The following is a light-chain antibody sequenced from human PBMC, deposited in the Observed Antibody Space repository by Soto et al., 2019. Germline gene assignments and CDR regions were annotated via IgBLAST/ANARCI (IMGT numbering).Light chain of an antibody. V-gene: IGLV7-43*01. J-gene: IGLJ7*01. CDR3: LLYYGGVQLV. CDR1: TGAVTSGYY. CDR2: STR. Sequence: QALLSQEPALTVSPGVTVTLTCASSTGAVTSGYYPSWFQQKPGQAPRALIYSTRNKYSWTPARFSGSLLGGKAALTLSGVQPEDEADYYCLLYYGGVQLVFGGGPQLTVL.